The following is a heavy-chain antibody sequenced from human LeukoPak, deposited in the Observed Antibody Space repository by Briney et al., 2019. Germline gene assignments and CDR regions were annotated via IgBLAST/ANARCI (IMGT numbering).Heavy chain of an antibody. CDR3: ANTGHQVPYSSSWTYYYYGMDV. D-gene: IGHD6-13*01. CDR2: IWYDGSNK. V-gene: IGHV3-30*02. J-gene: IGHJ6*02. Sequence: GGSLRLSCAASGFTFSSYGMHWVRQAPGKGLEWVALIWYDGSNKYYADSVKGRLTISRDNSKNTLYLQMNSLRAEDTAVYYCANTGHQVPYSSSWTYYYYGMDVWGQGTTVTVSS. CDR1: GFTFSSYG.